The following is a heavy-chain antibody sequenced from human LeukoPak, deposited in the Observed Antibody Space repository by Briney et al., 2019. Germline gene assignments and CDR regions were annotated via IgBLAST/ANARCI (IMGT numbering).Heavy chain of an antibody. CDR3: ARGQLGDY. V-gene: IGHV3-7*05. J-gene: IGHJ4*02. D-gene: IGHD3-16*01. Sequence: GGSLRLSCAASGFTFSTYLMSWVRQAPGKGLEWVANINQDGSEEYYVDSVKGRFTISRDNAKNSLYLQMNSLRAEDTAVYYCARGQLGDYWGQGALVTVSS. CDR2: INQDGSEE. CDR1: GFTFSTYL.